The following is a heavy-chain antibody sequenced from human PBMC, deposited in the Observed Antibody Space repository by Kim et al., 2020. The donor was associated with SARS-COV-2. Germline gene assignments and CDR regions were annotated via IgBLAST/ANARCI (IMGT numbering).Heavy chain of an antibody. CDR3: ARGGTVRGGDFWSGYTAYYYYYMDV. CDR2: ISSSSSYI. J-gene: IGHJ6*03. V-gene: IGHV3-21*01. CDR1: GFTFSSYS. D-gene: IGHD3-3*01. Sequence: GGSLRLSCAASGFTFSSYSMNWVRQAPGKGLEWVSSISSSSSYIYYADSVKGRFTISRDNAKNSLYLQMNSLRAEDTAVYYCARGGTVRGGDFWSGYTAYYYYYMDVWGKGTTVTVSS.